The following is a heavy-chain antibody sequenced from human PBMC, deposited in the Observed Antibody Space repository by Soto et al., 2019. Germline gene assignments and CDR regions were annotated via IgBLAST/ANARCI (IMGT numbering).Heavy chain of an antibody. CDR3: VKDWSGDRCPFMDV. CDR2: ITDSGGST. D-gene: IGHD3-3*01. V-gene: IGHV3-23*01. J-gene: IGHJ6*02. CDR1: EFTFSSYA. Sequence: PGGSLRLSCAASEFTFSSYAMTWVRQAPGKGLEWVASITDSGGSTYYADSVKGRLTISRDNSENTVHLQMNGLRAEDTAIYYCVKDWSGDRCPFMDVWGQGTTVTVSS.